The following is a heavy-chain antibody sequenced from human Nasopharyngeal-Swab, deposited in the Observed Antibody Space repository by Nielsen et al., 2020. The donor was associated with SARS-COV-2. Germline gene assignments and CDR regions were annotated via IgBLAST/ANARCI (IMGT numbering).Heavy chain of an antibody. Sequence: SETLSLTCAVYGGSFTTYYWNWIRQSPGKGLEWIAEINHAGSTNYSPSLKSRITISVDTSKKQISLKLNSVTATDTAVYYCARGYGSFPYYFDHWGQGTLVTVSS. J-gene: IGHJ4*02. D-gene: IGHD1-26*01. CDR3: ARGYGSFPYYFDH. CDR1: GGSFTTYY. CDR2: INHAGST. V-gene: IGHV4-34*01.